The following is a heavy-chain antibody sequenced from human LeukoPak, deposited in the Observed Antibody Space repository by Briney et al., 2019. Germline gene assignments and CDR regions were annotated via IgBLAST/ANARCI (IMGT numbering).Heavy chain of an antibody. CDR1: GGSISSSSYY. Sequence: SETMSLTGTVSGGSISSSSYYWGWIRQPPGKGLEWIGSIYYSGSTYYNPSLKSRVTISVDTSKNQFSLKLSSVTAADTAVYYCARHQGYDYVWGSYKGHFDYWGQGTLVTVSS. V-gene: IGHV4-39*01. J-gene: IGHJ4*02. CDR2: IYYSGST. D-gene: IGHD3-16*01. CDR3: ARHQGYDYVWGSYKGHFDY.